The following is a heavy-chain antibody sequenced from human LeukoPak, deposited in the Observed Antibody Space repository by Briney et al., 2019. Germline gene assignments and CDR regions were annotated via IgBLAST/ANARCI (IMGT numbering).Heavy chain of an antibody. Sequence: AASLQVSCKASGYSFTDYYIHWARQAPGQGLEWMGWINPFSGGTKYAQKFQGWVTMTRDTSISTAYMELSRLTSDYTAVYYCARGGYDLDYWGQGTLVTVSS. J-gene: IGHJ4*02. D-gene: IGHD3-22*01. CDR1: GYSFTDYY. V-gene: IGHV1-2*04. CDR3: ARGGYDLDY. CDR2: INPFSGGT.